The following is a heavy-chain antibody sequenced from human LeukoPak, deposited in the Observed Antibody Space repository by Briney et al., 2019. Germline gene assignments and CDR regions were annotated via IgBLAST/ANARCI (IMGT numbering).Heavy chain of an antibody. CDR2: IYYSGST. CDR3: ARGGGSPEF. CDR1: GGSISSYY. Sequence: PSETLSLSCGVSGGSISSYYWSWIRQPPGKGLGWIGYIYYSGSTKYNPSLESRVTISVDTSKNQFSLKLSSVTAADAAVYYCARGGGSPEFWGQGTQVTVSS. D-gene: IGHD1-26*01. J-gene: IGHJ4*02. V-gene: IGHV4-59*01.